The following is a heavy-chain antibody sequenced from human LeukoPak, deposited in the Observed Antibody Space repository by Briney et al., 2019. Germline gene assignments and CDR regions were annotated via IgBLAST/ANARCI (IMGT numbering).Heavy chain of an antibody. J-gene: IGHJ3*02. CDR2: IIPIFGTA. D-gene: IGHD2-2*02. Sequence: SVKVSCKASGGTFSSYAISWVRQAPGQGLEWMGGIIPIFGTANYAQKFQGRVTITADESTSTAYMELSSLRSEDTAVYYCATFEVVPAAIRADAFDIWGQGTMVTVSS. V-gene: IGHV1-69*13. CDR3: ATFEVVPAAIRADAFDI. CDR1: GGTFSSYA.